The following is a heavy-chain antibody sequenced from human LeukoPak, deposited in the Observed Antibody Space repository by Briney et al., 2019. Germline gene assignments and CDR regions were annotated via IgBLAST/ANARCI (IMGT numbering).Heavy chain of an antibody. J-gene: IGHJ4*02. V-gene: IGHV3-48*02. D-gene: IGHD7-27*01. CDR2: ISSDSGTI. CDR1: GFTFIGYD. Sequence: GGSLRLSCAASGFTFIGYDMGWVRQAPGKGLEWISYISSDSGTIYHADSVKGQFTISRDNAKNSLYLQLNSLRDEDTAVYYCARISNCHFDYWGQGTLVTVSS. CDR3: ARISNCHFDY.